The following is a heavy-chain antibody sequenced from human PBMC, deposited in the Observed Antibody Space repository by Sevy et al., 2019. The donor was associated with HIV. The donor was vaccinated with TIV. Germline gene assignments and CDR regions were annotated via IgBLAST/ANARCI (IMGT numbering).Heavy chain of an antibody. D-gene: IGHD6-19*01. Sequence: GGSLRLSCAASGFTFSSYAMSWVRQAPGKGLEWVSAISGSGGSTYYADSVKGRFTISRDNSKNTQYLQMNSLRAEDTAVYYCAKPEDESSQWPSDYWGQGTLVTVSS. CDR3: AKPEDESSQWPSDY. CDR2: ISGSGGST. V-gene: IGHV3-23*01. CDR1: GFTFSSYA. J-gene: IGHJ4*02.